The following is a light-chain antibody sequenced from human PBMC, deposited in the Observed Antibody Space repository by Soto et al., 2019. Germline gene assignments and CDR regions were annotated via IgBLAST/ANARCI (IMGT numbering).Light chain of an antibody. CDR2: DVS. CDR1: SSDIGGYNY. J-gene: IGLJ3*02. CDR3: RAYTSSRTRV. V-gene: IGLV2-14*01. Sequence: QSVLTQPASVSGSPGQSITISCTGTSSDIGGYNYVSWYQQHPGKAPKLMIYDVSNRPSGVSNRFSGSKSGNTASLTISGLQAGDEADYHCRAYTSSRTRVFGGGTKLTVL.